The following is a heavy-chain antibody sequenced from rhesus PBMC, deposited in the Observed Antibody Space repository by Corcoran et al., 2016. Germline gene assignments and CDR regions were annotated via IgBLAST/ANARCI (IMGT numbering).Heavy chain of an antibody. CDR2: INSGGGIT. J-gene: IGHJ4*01. CDR3: ARRYSGYSRHVDY. Sequence: EVQLVETGGGLVQPGGSLKLSCAASGFTFSSYDMSWVRQAPGKGLEWVSAINSGGGITDYADAVKGRFTISRDNAKNTLSLQMNSLRAEDTAVYYCARRYSGYSRHVDYWGQGVLVTVSS. V-gene: IGHV3S5*01. CDR1: GFTFSSYD. D-gene: IGHD5-24*01.